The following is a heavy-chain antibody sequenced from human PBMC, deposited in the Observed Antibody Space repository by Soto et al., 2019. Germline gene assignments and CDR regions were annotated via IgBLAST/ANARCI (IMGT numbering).Heavy chain of an antibody. V-gene: IGHV1-69*01. D-gene: IGHD3-22*01. J-gene: IGHJ4*02. CDR2: IIPIFGTA. CDR3: ARGGSGYYYYYFDY. Sequence: QVPLVQSGAEVKKPGSSVKVSCKASGGTFSSYAISWVRQAPGQGLEWMGGIIPIFGTANYAQKFQGRVTITADESTSTAYMELSSLRSEDTAVYYCARGGSGYYYYYFDYWGQGTLVTVSS. CDR1: GGTFSSYA.